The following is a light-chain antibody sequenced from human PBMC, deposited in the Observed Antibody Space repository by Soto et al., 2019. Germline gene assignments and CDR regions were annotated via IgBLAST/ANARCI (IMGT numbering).Light chain of an antibody. Sequence: QSALTQPASVSGSPGQSITISCTGTSSDVGGYNYVSWYQQHPGKAPKLMIYEVSNRPSGVSNRFSGYKSGNTASLTISGLQAEYEADYYCSSYTSSSTRVFGTGTKVTVL. J-gene: IGLJ1*01. V-gene: IGLV2-14*01. CDR2: EVS. CDR3: SSYTSSSTRV. CDR1: SSDVGGYNY.